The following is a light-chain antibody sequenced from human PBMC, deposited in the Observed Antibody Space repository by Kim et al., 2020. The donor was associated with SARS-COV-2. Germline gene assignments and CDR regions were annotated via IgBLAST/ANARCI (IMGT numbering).Light chain of an antibody. CDR3: KSRDSSGNLLV. J-gene: IGLJ2*01. CDR2: AIN. V-gene: IGLV3-19*01. Sequence: SSELTQDPAVSVALGQTIRITCQGDNLRSYSASWYQQKPGQAPVLVIFAINNRPSGIPDRFSGSSSGNTASLTITGAQAEDEADYYCKSRDSSGNLLVFGGGTQLTVL. CDR1: NLRSYS.